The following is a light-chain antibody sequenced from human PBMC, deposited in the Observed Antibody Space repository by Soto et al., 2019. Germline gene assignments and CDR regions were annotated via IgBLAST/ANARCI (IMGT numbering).Light chain of an antibody. Sequence: DIQMTQSPSSLSASVGDRVTLTCQASQDISNYLNWYQQKPGKVPKLLIYDASNLETGVPSRFSGGGSGTDFTFTISSLQPEDIATYYCQQYDNLPLTFGGGTKVEIK. CDR1: QDISNY. CDR2: DAS. CDR3: QQYDNLPLT. V-gene: IGKV1-33*01. J-gene: IGKJ4*01.